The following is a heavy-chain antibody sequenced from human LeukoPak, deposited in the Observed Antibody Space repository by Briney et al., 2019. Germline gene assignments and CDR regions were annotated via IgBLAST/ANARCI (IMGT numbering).Heavy chain of an antibody. CDR3: VKDAGTA. D-gene: IGHD2-8*02. Sequence: GGSLRLSCAASGFTFSSYAMSWVRHAPGKGLECVANIKKDGSEKYYINSVKGRFTISRDNAKNSVYLQMNSLRAEDTALYYCVKDAGTAWGQGTLVTVSS. CDR1: GFTFSSYA. V-gene: IGHV3-7*01. CDR2: IKKDGSEK. J-gene: IGHJ5*02.